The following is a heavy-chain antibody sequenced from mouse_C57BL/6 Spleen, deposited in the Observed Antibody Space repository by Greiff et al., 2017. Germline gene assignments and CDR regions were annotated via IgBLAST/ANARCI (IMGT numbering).Heavy chain of an antibody. V-gene: IGHV1-76*01. Sequence: QVQLQQSGAELVRPGASVKLSCKASGYTFTDYYINWVKQRPGQGLEWIARIYPGSGNTYYNEKFKGKATLTAEKSSSTAYMQLSSLTSEDSAVXYCAREDYYGSSYRYFDVWGTGTTVTVSS. D-gene: IGHD1-1*01. CDR1: GYTFTDYY. CDR3: AREDYYGSSYRYFDV. CDR2: IYPGSGNT. J-gene: IGHJ1*03.